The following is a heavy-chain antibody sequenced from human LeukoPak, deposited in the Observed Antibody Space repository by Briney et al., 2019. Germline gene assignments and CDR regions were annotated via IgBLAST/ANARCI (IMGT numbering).Heavy chain of an antibody. CDR3: ARGGPIYCSGDSCYPGDY. CDR2: IWYDGSNK. CDR1: GFTFSSYT. Sequence: GGSLRLSCAVSGFTFSSYTMNWVRQAPGKGLEWVAVIWYDGSNKYYADSVKGRFTISRDNSKNTLYLQMNSLRAEDTAVYYCARGGPIYCSGDSCYPGDYWGQGTLVTVSS. V-gene: IGHV3-33*08. D-gene: IGHD2-15*01. J-gene: IGHJ4*02.